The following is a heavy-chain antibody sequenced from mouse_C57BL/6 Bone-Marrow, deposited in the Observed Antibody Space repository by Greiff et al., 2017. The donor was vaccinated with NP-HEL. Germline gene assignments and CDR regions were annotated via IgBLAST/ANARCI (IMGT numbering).Heavy chain of an antibody. CDR3: ARSGVWFYWYFDV. Sequence: VQLQQSGPELVKPGASVKISCKASGYTFTDYYINWVKQRPGQGLEWIGWIFPGSGSTYYNEKFKGKATLTVDKSSSTAYMLLSSLTSEDSAVYFCARSGVWFYWYFDVWGTGTTVTVSS. CDR2: IFPGSGST. V-gene: IGHV1-75*01. D-gene: IGHD2-10*02. J-gene: IGHJ1*03. CDR1: GYTFTDYY.